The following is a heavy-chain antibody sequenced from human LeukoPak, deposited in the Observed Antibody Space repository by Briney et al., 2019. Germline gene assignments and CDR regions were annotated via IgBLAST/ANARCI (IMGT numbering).Heavy chain of an antibody. V-gene: IGHV3-7*01. CDR3: ATRNIFEY. CDR1: GFTFSGHW. Sequence: GGSLRLSCTVSGFTFSGHWMNWVRQAPGKGLEWVATIKYDGSEKAYVDSVEWRFTISRDNSKDSLFLQMDSLRAEDTAVYYCATRNIFEYWGQGTLVTVSS. J-gene: IGHJ4*02. CDR2: IKYDGSEK.